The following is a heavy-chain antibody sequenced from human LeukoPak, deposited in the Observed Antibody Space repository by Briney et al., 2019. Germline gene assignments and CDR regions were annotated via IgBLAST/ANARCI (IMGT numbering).Heavy chain of an antibody. CDR2: IRYDGSNK. V-gene: IGHV3-30*02. D-gene: IGHD3-3*01. Sequence: PGGSLRLSCAASGFTFSSYGMHWVRQAPGKGLEWVAFIRYDGSNKYYADSVKGRFTISRDNSKNTLYLQMNSLRAEDTAVYYCAKRGAYDFWSGYSYYYYYYMDVWGKGTTVTVSS. CDR3: AKRGAYDFWSGYSYYYYYYMDV. J-gene: IGHJ6*03. CDR1: GFTFSSYG.